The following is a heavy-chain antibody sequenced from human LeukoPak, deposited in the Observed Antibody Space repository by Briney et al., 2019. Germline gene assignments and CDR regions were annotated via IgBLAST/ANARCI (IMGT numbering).Heavy chain of an antibody. J-gene: IGHJ6*03. CDR1: GESFNGFY. CDR3: ARGEGNDYVWGSFYYYLDV. Sequence: PSETLSLTCAVNGESFNGFYWTWIRQSPGKGLEWIGEINDIGHTNYNASLKSRVTISLDTSQKQFSLKLTSVAAADTAAYYCARGEGNDYVWGSFYYYLDVWGKGTAVTVSS. V-gene: IGHV4-34*01. CDR2: INDIGHT. D-gene: IGHD3-16*01.